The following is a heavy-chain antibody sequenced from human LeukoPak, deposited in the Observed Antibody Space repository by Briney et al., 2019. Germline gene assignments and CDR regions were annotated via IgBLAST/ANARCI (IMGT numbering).Heavy chain of an antibody. V-gene: IGHV3-7*01. Sequence: PGGSLRLSCAASGFSFSDHWMTWVRQAPGKGLEWVANIKQDGSETYYVDSVRGRFTISRDNAKNSLYLQMNGLRAEDTAIYYCARDPYDRGGYGAFDLWGLGTTITVSS. CDR3: ARDPYDRGGYGAFDL. CDR2: IKQDGSET. J-gene: IGHJ3*01. CDR1: GFSFSDHW. D-gene: IGHD3-22*01.